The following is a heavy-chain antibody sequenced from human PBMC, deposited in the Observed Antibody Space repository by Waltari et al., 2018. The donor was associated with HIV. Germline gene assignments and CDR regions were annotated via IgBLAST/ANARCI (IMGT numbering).Heavy chain of an antibody. CDR1: GFTFSSYW. Sequence: EVQLVESGGGLVQPGGSLRLSCAASGFTFSSYWMHWVRQAPGKGLVWVSRINSDGSSTSYADSVKGRFTISRDNAKNTLYLQMNSLRAEDTAVYYCVRGFRGGHLGPFDYWGQGTLVTVSS. J-gene: IGHJ4*02. CDR3: VRGFRGGHLGPFDY. D-gene: IGHD3-10*01. V-gene: IGHV3-74*01. CDR2: INSDGSST.